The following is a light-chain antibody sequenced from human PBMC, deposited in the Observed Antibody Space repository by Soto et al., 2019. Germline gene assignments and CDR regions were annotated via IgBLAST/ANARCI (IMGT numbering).Light chain of an antibody. J-gene: IGLJ2*01. V-gene: IGLV2-14*03. Sequence: QSALTQPASVSGSPGQSITLSCTGISNDYVSWYQHHPGKAPKLLIYDVTNRPSGVSNRFSGSKSGNTASLTISGLQAEDEADYYCSSYPTTSTVLFGGGTKLTVL. CDR1: SNDY. CDR3: SSYPTTSTVL. CDR2: DVT.